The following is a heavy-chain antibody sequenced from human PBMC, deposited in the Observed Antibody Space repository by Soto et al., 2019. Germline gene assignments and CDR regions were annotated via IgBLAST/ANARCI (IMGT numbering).Heavy chain of an antibody. CDR3: TTSSAGYYYAMDV. CDR2: IKRKSDGGTT. CDR1: GFPFSDGW. Sequence: GGSLRLSCAASGFPFSDGWLNWVRQAPGKGLEWIGRIKRKSDGGTTDYTEPVKGRFTISRDASKTPLYLKMNSLKTEDTAVYYCTTSSAGYYYAMDVWGQGT. J-gene: IGHJ6*02. V-gene: IGHV3-15*07. D-gene: IGHD6-6*01.